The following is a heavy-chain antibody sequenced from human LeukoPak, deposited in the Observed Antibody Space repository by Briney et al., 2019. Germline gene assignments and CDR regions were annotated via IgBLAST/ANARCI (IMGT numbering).Heavy chain of an antibody. CDR2: VSRNSGST. D-gene: IGHD2-21*01. Sequence: GRSLRLSCAASGFIFDDFAMHWVRQAPGEGLEWVSGVSRNSGSTDYADSVKGRFTISRDNAKNSVYLQMNSLRVEDTAFYYCVKGDWFDNWGQGTLVTVSS. CDR1: GFIFDDFA. V-gene: IGHV3-9*01. J-gene: IGHJ4*02. CDR3: VKGDWFDN.